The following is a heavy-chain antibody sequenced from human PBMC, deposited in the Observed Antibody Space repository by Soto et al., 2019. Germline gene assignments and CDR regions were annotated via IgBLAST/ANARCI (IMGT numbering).Heavy chain of an antibody. V-gene: IGHV3-33*08. CDR2: IWYDGSNK. J-gene: IGHJ4*02. CDR3: AREIVTTGAYYFDS. D-gene: IGHD1-1*01. Sequence: GGSLRLSCAASGFTFRNYGMNWVRQAPGKGLEWVAIIWYDGSNKYHADSVQGRFTISRDNSKNTVYLQMNSLRTDDTAVYYCAREIVTTGAYYFDSWGLGTLVTVSS. CDR1: GFTFRNYG.